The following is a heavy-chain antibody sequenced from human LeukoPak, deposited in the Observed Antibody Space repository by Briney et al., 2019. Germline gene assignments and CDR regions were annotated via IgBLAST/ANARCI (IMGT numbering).Heavy chain of an antibody. D-gene: IGHD6-13*01. V-gene: IGHV3-23*01. CDR1: GFTFSSYT. J-gene: IGHJ5*02. CDR2: IDHTGDRT. CDR3: AKAGSISWYDH. Sequence: GGSLRLSCAASGFTFSSYTMAWVRQAPGKGLEWISDIDHTGDRTYYRDSVKGQFTISRDNSKNTLYLQMNSLRVEDTATYYCAKAGSISWYDHWGQGTLITVS.